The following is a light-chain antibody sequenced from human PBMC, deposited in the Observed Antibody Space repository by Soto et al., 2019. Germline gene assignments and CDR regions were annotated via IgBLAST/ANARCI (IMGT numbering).Light chain of an antibody. CDR3: LQDYNYPRT. CDR1: QSIGDA. Sequence: IQMTQSPSTLSASVGDRVTVTCRASQSIGDALAWYQQKPGKAPKLLIHAASILQIGVPSRFSGSGSDTDFTLTISSLQPEDFATYYCLQDYNYPRTFGQGTKVEVK. V-gene: IGKV1-6*01. J-gene: IGKJ1*01. CDR2: AAS.